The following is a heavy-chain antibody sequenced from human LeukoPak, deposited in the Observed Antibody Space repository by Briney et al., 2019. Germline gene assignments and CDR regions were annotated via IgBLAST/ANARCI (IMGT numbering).Heavy chain of an antibody. CDR3: ARVLYSSSWYLFDY. V-gene: IGHV3-7*01. CDR1: GFTFSSYW. J-gene: IGHJ4*02. Sequence: GGSLRLSCAASGFTFSSYWMSWVRQAPGKGLEWVANIKQDGSEKYYVDSVKGRFTISRDNAKNSLYLQMNSLRAEDTAVYYCARVLYSSSWYLFDYWGQGTLVTVSS. CDR2: IKQDGSEK. D-gene: IGHD6-13*01.